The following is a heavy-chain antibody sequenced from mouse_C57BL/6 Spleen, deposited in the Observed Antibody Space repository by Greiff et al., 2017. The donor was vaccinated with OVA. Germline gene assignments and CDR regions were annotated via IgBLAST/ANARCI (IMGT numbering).Heavy chain of an antibody. J-gene: IGHJ3*01. D-gene: IGHD3-2*02. CDR3: ARRKDSSGYDWFAY. V-gene: IGHV1-50*01. CDR1: GYTFTSYW. CDR2: IDPSDSYT. Sequence: VQLQQPGAELVKPGASVKLSCKASGYTFTSYWMQWVKQRPGQGLEWIGEIDPSDSYTNYNQKFKGKATLTVDTSSSTAYMQLSSLTSEDSAVYYCARRKDSSGYDWFAYWGQGTLVTVSA.